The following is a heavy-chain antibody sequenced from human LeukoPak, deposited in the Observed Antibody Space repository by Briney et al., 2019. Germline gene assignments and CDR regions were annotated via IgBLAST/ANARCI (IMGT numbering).Heavy chain of an antibody. CDR2: IYHSGNT. CDR3: ARVLVDTAYDAFDI. Sequence: PLETPCPTRAVSGGSISSSNCWSWVRQPPGKELEWIGEIYHSGNTNYNPSLKSRDTISVDKSKNQFSLKLSSVTAADTAVYYCARVLVDTAYDAFDIWGQ. V-gene: IGHV4-4*03. D-gene: IGHD5-18*01. CDR1: GGSISSSNC. J-gene: IGHJ3*02.